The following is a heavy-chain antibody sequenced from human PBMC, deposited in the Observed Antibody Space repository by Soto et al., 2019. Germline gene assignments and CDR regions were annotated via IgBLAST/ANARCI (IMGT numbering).Heavy chain of an antibody. D-gene: IGHD6-13*01. CDR2: IWYDGSNK. J-gene: IGHJ6*02. Sequence: PGGSLRLSCAASGFTFSSYGMHWVRQAPGKGLEWVAVIWYDGSNKYYADSVKGRFTISRGNSKNTLYLQMNSLRAEDTAVYYCARDQGSSSWPYYYYGMDVWGQGTTVTVSS. CDR3: ARDQGSSSWPYYYYGMDV. CDR1: GFTFSSYG. V-gene: IGHV3-33*01.